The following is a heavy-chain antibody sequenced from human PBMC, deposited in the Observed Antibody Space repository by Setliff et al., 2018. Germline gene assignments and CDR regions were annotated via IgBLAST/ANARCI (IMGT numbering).Heavy chain of an antibody. CDR1: GDSISSGNYY. V-gene: IGHV4-39*07. CDR2: IYHSGST. Sequence: PSETLSLTCTVSGDSISSGNYYWIWIRQPPGKGLEWIGSIYHSGSTYYNPSRKSRVTISVDTSKNQFSLKLSSVTAADTAVYYCARRYNFWSGYLDYWGQGTLVTVSS. CDR3: ARRYNFWSGYLDY. J-gene: IGHJ4*02. D-gene: IGHD3-3*01.